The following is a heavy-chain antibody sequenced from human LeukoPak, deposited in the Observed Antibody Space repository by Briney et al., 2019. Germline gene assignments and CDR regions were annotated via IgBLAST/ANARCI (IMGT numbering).Heavy chain of an antibody. J-gene: IGHJ4*02. V-gene: IGHV3-21*04. CDR3: ARDDYGSGSWNDY. Sequence: GGSLRLSCATSGFTFSSHDMNWVRQAPGKGLEWVSSITGSSKSIDYADSVKGRFTISRDNAKNSLYLQMNSLRAEDTAFYYCARDDYGSGSWNDYWGQGTLVTVSS. CDR2: ITGSSKSI. CDR1: GFTFSSHD. D-gene: IGHD3-10*01.